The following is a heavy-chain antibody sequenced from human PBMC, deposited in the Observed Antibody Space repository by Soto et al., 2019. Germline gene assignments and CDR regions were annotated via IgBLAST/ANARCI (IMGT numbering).Heavy chain of an antibody. Sequence: EVQLVESGGGLIQPGGSLRLSCAASGFTVSSDYMTWVRQAPGKGLEWVSLVYSGGSTYYADSVKGRFTISRDKSKNTLYLQMDRLRAVDTAVYYCARGSGGWYWGQGTLVTVSS. CDR1: GFTVSSDY. D-gene: IGHD2-15*01. CDR3: ARGSGGWY. CDR2: VYSGGST. V-gene: IGHV3-53*01. J-gene: IGHJ4*02.